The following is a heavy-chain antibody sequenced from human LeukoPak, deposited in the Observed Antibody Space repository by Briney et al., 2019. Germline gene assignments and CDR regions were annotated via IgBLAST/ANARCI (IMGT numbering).Heavy chain of an antibody. CDR1: GYTFTSYG. Sequence: GASVKVSCKASGYTFTSYGISWVRQAPGQGLEWMGWINTNTGNPTYAQGFTGRFVFSLDTSVSTAYLQISSLKAEDTAVYYCARDDLFVWLDYWGQGTLVTVSS. D-gene: IGHD6-6*01. CDR3: ARDDLFVWLDY. V-gene: IGHV7-4-1*02. J-gene: IGHJ4*02. CDR2: INTNTGNP.